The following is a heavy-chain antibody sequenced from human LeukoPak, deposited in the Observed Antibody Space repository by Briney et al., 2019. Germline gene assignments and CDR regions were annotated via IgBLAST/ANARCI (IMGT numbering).Heavy chain of an antibody. CDR1: GFTFSSYA. CDR3: ARWGYGSGSYSPLAIYYYYGMDV. D-gene: IGHD3-10*01. CDR2: ISYDGSNK. Sequence: GRSLRLSCAASGFTFSSYAMHWVRQAPGKGLEWVAVISYDGSNKYYADSVKGRFTISRDNSKNTLYLQMNSLRAEDTAVYYCARWGYGSGSYSPLAIYYYYGMDVWGQGTTVTVSS. J-gene: IGHJ6*02. V-gene: IGHV3-30-3*01.